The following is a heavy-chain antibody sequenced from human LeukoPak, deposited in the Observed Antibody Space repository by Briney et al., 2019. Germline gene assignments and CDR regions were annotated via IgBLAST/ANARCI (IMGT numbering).Heavy chain of an antibody. CDR3: ARVTIFGVVRRSNYYYYYMDV. Sequence: PGGSLRLSCAASGFTFSDYYMSWIRQAPGKGLEWVANIKQDGSEKFYVDSVKGRFTISRDNAKNSLYLQMNSLRAEDTAVYHCARVTIFGVVRRSNYYYYYMDVWGKGTTVTVSS. J-gene: IGHJ6*03. CDR2: IKQDGSEK. V-gene: IGHV3-7*01. CDR1: GFTFSDYY. D-gene: IGHD3-3*01.